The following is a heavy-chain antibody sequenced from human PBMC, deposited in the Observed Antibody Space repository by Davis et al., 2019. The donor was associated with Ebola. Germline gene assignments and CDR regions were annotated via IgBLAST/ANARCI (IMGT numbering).Heavy chain of an antibody. V-gene: IGHV3-23*01. J-gene: IGHJ4*02. D-gene: IGHD3-22*01. Sequence: GESLKISCAASGFTFSTYTIHWVRQAPGKGLEWVSAISGNGGTTYYADSVKGRFTTSRDNSKNTLYLQMNTLGADDTAIYYCAKDRTPYYYDSSGYYRALFDYWGQGTLVTVSS. CDR3: AKDRTPYYYDSSGYYRALFDY. CDR1: GFTFSTYT. CDR2: ISGNGGTT.